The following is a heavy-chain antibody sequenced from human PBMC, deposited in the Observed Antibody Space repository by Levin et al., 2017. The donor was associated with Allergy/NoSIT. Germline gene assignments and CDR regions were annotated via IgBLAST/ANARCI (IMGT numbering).Heavy chain of an antibody. D-gene: IGHD6-19*01. CDR3: AKDAGDSSGWFSYSPPQNAFDI. J-gene: IGHJ3*02. V-gene: IGHV3-23*01. CDR2: ISGSGGST. Sequence: HPGESLKISCAASGFTFSSYAMSWVRQAPGKGLEWVSAISGSGGSTYYADSVKGRFTISRDNSKNTLYLQMNSLRAEDTAVYYCAKDAGDSSGWFSYSPPQNAFDIWGQGTMVTVSS. CDR1: GFTFSSYA.